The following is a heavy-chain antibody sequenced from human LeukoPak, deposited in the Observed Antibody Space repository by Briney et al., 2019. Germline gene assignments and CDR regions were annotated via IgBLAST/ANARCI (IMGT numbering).Heavy chain of an antibody. V-gene: IGHV3-7*01. D-gene: IGHD2-2*01. CDR3: AGDQDIVIVPAAIAY. J-gene: IGHJ4*02. CDR2: IKQDGSEK. CDR1: GFTLSSCA. Sequence: GGSLRLSCAASGFTLSSCAMSWVRQAPGKGLEWVANIKQDGSEKYYVDSVKGRFTISRDNAKNSLYLQINSLRAEDTAVYYCAGDQDIVIVPAAIAYWGQGTLVTVSS.